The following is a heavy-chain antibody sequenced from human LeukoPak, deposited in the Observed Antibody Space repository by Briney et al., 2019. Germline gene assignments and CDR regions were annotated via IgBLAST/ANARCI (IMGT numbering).Heavy chain of an antibody. Sequence: GGSLRLSCAASGFTLSSYAMSWVRQAPGKGLEWVSTISGSGGSTYYADSVKGRFTISRDNSKNTLYLHMNSLRAEDTAIYYCAIIGGRTGYWGQGTLVTVSS. CDR1: GFTLSSYA. V-gene: IGHV3-23*01. J-gene: IGHJ4*02. D-gene: IGHD4-23*01. CDR2: ISGSGGST. CDR3: AIIGGRTGY.